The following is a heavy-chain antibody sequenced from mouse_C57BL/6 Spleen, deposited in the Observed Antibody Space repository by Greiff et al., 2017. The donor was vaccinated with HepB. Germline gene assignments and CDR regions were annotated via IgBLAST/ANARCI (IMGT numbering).Heavy chain of an antibody. D-gene: IGHD1-1*01. CDR2: IYPGSGNT. V-gene: IGHV1-66*01. CDR3: ARSLITTVDWYFDV. Sequence: QVQLKESGPELVKPGASVKISCKASGYSFTSYYIHWVKQRPGQGLEWIGWIYPGSGNTKYNEKFKGKATLTADTSSSTAYMQLSSLTSEDSAVYYCARSLITTVDWYFDVWGTGTTVTVSS. J-gene: IGHJ1*03. CDR1: GYSFTSYY.